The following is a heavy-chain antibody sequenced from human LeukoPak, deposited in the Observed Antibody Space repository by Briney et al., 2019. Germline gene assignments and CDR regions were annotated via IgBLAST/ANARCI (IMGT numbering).Heavy chain of an antibody. CDR2: ISDSGDAT. J-gene: IGHJ6*03. V-gene: IGHV3-23*01. D-gene: IGHD3-10*01. Sequence: PGGSLRLSCAASGFTFSSYAMKWVRQAPGKGLEWVSIISDSGDATYYADSVKGRFTISRDNSKNTLYLQMNSLRAEDTAEYYCAKCFLPSGGFYFYYYYMDVWGKGTTVTVSS. CDR1: GFTFSSYA. CDR3: AKCFLPSGGFYFYYYYMDV.